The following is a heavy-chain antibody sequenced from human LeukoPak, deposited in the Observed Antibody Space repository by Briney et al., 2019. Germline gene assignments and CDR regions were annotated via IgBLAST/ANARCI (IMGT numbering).Heavy chain of an antibody. Sequence: VSVKVSCKVSGYTLTELSMHWVRQAPGKGLEWMGGFDPEDGETIYAQKFQGRVTMTEDTSTDTAYMELSSLRSEDTAVYYCATGGGRDSYWFDPWGQGTLVTVSS. V-gene: IGHV1-24*01. CDR2: FDPEDGET. CDR3: ATGGGRDSYWFDP. CDR1: GYTLTELS. J-gene: IGHJ5*02. D-gene: IGHD3-10*01.